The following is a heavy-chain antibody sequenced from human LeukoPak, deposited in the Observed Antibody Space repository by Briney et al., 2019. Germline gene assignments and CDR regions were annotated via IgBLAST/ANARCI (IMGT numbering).Heavy chain of an antibody. CDR2: IYTSGST. V-gene: IGHV4-4*07. CDR1: GGSFSGYY. Sequence: SETLSLTCAVYGGSFSGYYWSWIRQPAGKGLEWIGRIYTSGSTNYNPSLKSRVTMSVDTSKNQFSLKLSSVTAADTAVYHCAREGSSGWYAWDYFDYWGQGTLVTVSS. CDR3: AREGSSGWYAWDYFDY. J-gene: IGHJ4*02. D-gene: IGHD6-19*01.